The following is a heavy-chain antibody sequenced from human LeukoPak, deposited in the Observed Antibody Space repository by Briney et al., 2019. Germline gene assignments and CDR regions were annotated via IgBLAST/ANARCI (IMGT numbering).Heavy chain of an antibody. CDR2: ISAYNGNT. CDR3: ATLTGYSSGWYGLDY. Sequence: GASVKVSCKASGYTFTSYGISWVRQAPGQGLEWMGWISAYNGNTNYAQKFQGRVTMTRDTSISTAYMELSRLRSDDTAVYYCATLTGYSSGWYGLDYWGQGTLVTVSS. D-gene: IGHD6-19*01. J-gene: IGHJ4*02. V-gene: IGHV1-18*01. CDR1: GYTFTSYG.